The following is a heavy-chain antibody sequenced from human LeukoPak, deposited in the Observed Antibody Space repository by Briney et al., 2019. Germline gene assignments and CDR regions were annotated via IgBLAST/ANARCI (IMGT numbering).Heavy chain of an antibody. Sequence: ASVKVSCKASGYTFTGYYMHGVRQAPGQGLEWMGWINPNSGGTNSAQKFQDWVTMTRDTSISTAYMELSRLRSDDTAVYYCARGGYCSGTSCSSYDMDVWGQGTTVPVSS. V-gene: IGHV1-2*04. CDR3: ARGGYCSGTSCSSYDMDV. CDR1: GYTFTGYY. J-gene: IGHJ6*02. CDR2: INPNSGGT. D-gene: IGHD2-2*03.